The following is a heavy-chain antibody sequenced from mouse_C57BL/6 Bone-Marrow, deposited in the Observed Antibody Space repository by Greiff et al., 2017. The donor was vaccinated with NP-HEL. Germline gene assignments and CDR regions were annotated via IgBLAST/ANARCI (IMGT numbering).Heavy chain of an antibody. J-gene: IGHJ2*01. CDR1: GYSITSGYY. CDR2: ISYDGSN. CDR3: ARGMGITTVVPDYFDY. V-gene: IGHV3-6*01. Sequence: DVKLEESGPGLVKPSQSLSLTCSVTGYSITSGYYWNWIRQFPGNKLEWMGYISYDGSNNYNPSLKNRISITRDTSKNQFFLKLNSVTTEDTATYYCARGMGITTVVPDYFDYWGQGTTLTVSS. D-gene: IGHD1-1*01.